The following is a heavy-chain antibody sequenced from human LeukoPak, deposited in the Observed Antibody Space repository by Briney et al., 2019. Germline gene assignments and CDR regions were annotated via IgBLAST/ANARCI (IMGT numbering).Heavy chain of an antibody. CDR2: IYYTGST. CDR1: GGSFSNYF. J-gene: IGHJ4*02. CDR3: ARGYYYDSSGPEFDY. D-gene: IGHD3-22*01. Sequence: PSETLSLTCTVSGGSFSNYFWNWIRQPPGKGLEWIGYIYYTGSTNSNPSLKSRVTISVDTSKNQFSLKLSSVTAADTAVYYCARGYYYDSSGPEFDYWGQGSLVTVSS. V-gene: IGHV4-59*01.